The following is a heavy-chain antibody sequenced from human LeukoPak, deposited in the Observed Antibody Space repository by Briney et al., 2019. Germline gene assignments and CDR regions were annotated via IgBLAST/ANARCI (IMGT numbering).Heavy chain of an antibody. V-gene: IGHV1-3*04. Sequence: ASVKVSCKASGYTFTGYYMHWVRQAPGQRLEWMGWINTGNGNTKYSQKFQGRVTITRDTSASTAYMELSSLRSEDTAVYYCARGSSDYPRYFDYWGQGSLATVSS. D-gene: IGHD3-22*01. CDR1: GYTFTGYY. CDR3: ARGSSDYPRYFDY. J-gene: IGHJ4*02. CDR2: INTGNGNT.